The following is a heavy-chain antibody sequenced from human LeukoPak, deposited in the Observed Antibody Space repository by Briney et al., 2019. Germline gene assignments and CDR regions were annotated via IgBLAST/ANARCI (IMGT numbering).Heavy chain of an antibody. J-gene: IGHJ4*01. V-gene: IGHV3-23*01. Sequence: GGSLTLSCAPSGLTFSTYATSWVRPAPGKGLEWVSAIRGSGGSTYYAASVKGRFTISRDNSKNTLYLQMNGLRAEDTGVYYCAKVESGAQGYLDYWGQGILVTVSS. CDR1: GLTFSTYA. CDR3: AKVESGAQGYLDY. D-gene: IGHD1-1*01. CDR2: IRGSGGST.